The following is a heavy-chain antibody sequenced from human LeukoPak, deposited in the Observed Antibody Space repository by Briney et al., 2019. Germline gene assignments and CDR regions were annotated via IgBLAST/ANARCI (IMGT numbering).Heavy chain of an antibody. D-gene: IGHD3-22*01. CDR1: GGSITSHY. CDR2: ISYSGRT. V-gene: IGHV4-59*08. Sequence: PSETLSLTCTVSGGSITSHYWSWIRQPPGKGMERIGYISYSGRTSYDTSLNTRVTISGDSSKKQFSLKLSSVTAADPALHYRARFYYDSRSYWYYFDYWGQGTLVSVSS. CDR3: ARFYYDSRSYWYYFDY. J-gene: IGHJ4*02.